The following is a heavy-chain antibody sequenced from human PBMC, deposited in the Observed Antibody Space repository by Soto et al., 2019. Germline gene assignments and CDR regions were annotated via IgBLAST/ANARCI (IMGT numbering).Heavy chain of an antibody. Sequence: GGSLRLSCAASGFTFSNAWMSWVRQAPRKGLEWVGRIKSKTDGGTTDYAAPVKGRFTISRDDSKNTLYLQMNSLKTEDTAVFYCTTSLLGYCSGGSCYGIDYWGQGTLVTVSS. V-gene: IGHV3-15*01. J-gene: IGHJ4*02. CDR1: GFTFSNAW. D-gene: IGHD2-15*01. CDR2: IKSKTDGGTT. CDR3: TTSLLGYCSGGSCYGIDY.